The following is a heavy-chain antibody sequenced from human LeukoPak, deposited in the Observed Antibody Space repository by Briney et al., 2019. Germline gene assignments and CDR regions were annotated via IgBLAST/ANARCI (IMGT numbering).Heavy chain of an antibody. CDR3: AKDIRSSSREMNDYYYYGMDV. D-gene: IGHD6-6*01. Sequence: GGSLRLSCAASGFTFDDYAMHRVRQAPGKGLEWVSGISWNSGSIGYADSVKGRFTISRDNAKNSLYLQMNSLRAEDTALYYCAKDIRSSSREMNDYYYYGMDVWGQGTTVTVSS. CDR1: GFTFDDYA. J-gene: IGHJ6*02. V-gene: IGHV3-9*01. CDR2: ISWNSGSI.